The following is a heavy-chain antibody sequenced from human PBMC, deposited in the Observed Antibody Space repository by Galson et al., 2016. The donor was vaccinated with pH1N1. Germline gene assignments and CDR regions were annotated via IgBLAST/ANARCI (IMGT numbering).Heavy chain of an antibody. CDR1: GDSISSSY. J-gene: IGHJ2*01. D-gene: IGHD4-17*01. V-gene: IGHV4-30-4*08. CDR3: ARGLDGDYVGYFDL. Sequence: TLSLTCTVSGDSISSSYWSWIRQPPGKGLEWIGYIYYSGSTYYNPSLKSRVTISIDTSKNQFSLKLSSVTAADTAVYYCARGLDGDYVGYFDLWGRGTLVTVSS. CDR2: IYYSGST.